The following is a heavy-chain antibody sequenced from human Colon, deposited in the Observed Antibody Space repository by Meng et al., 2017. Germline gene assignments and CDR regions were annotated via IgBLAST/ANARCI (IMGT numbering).Heavy chain of an antibody. CDR3: RGYRY. CDR1: GFTISNAC. J-gene: IGHJ4*02. Sequence: EVKGVESGGGLVKPGGSLRLSCIVSGFTISNACMSWVRQAPGKGLEWVGNIKQDGTEKNYVESVKGRFTISRDNAKNSLYLQINSLRAEDTAVYYCRGYRYWGQGTLVTVSS. D-gene: IGHD3-16*02. CDR2: IKQDGTEK. V-gene: IGHV3-7*01.